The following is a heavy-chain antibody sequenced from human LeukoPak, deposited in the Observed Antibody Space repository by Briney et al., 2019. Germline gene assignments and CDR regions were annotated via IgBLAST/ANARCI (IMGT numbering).Heavy chain of an antibody. V-gene: IGHV1-18*01. CDR3: ARDHSGGTHGAFDI. J-gene: IGHJ3*02. Sequence: ASVKVSCKASGYTFTSYGISWVRQAAGQGLEWMGWISAYNGNTNYAQKLQGRVNMTTDTSTSTAYMELRSLRSDDTAVYYCARDHSGGTHGAFDIWGQGTMVTVSS. D-gene: IGHD2-21*01. CDR1: GYTFTSYG. CDR2: ISAYNGNT.